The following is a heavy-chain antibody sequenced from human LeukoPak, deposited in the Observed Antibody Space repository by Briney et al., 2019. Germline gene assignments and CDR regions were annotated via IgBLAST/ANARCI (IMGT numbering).Heavy chain of an antibody. CDR3: AKDLSVRFLEWLRDYYYGMDV. V-gene: IGHV3-23*01. CDR1: GFTFSSYA. Sequence: GGSLRLSCGASGFTFSSYAMGWVRHTPGKGLEWVSAISGSGGSTYYADSVKGRFTISRDNSKNTLYLQMNSLRAEDTAVYYCAKDLSVRFLEWLRDYYYGMDVWGQGTTVTVSS. J-gene: IGHJ6*02. D-gene: IGHD3-3*01. CDR2: ISGSGGST.